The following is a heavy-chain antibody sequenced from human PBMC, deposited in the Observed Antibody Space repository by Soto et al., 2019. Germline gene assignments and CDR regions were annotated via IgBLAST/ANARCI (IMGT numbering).Heavy chain of an antibody. Sequence: PSETLSLTCTVSGGSISSSSYYWGWIRQPPGKGLEWIGSIYYSGSTYYNPSLKSRVTISVDTSKNQFSLKLSSVTAADTAVYYCARGGDWNYRLKNWFDPWGQGTLVTVSS. D-gene: IGHD1-7*01. V-gene: IGHV4-39*01. CDR2: IYYSGST. CDR3: ARGGDWNYRLKNWFDP. CDR1: GGSISSSSYY. J-gene: IGHJ5*02.